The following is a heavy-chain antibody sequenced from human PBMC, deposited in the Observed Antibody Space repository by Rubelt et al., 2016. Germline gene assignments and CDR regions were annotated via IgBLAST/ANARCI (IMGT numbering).Heavy chain of an antibody. J-gene: IGHJ4*02. V-gene: IGHV4-38-2*01. Sequence: PPGKGLEWIGNIYHSGSTYYNPSLKSRVTISVDTSKNQFSLKLSSVTAADTAVSYCARCPNYYGSGSYCPFDYWGQGTLVTVSS. CDR2: IYHSGST. D-gene: IGHD3-10*01. CDR3: ARCPNYYGSGSYCPFDY.